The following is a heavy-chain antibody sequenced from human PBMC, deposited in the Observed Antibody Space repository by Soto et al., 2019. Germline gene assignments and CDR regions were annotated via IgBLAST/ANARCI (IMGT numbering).Heavy chain of an antibody. D-gene: IGHD6-6*01. Sequence: GGSLRLSCAASGFTFSSYAMSWVRQGPGKGLEWVSAISGSGGSTYYADSVKGRFTISRDNSKNTLYLQMNSLRAEDTAVYYCAKDRGSSSRFFDYWGQGTLVTVSS. CDR2: ISGSGGST. CDR3: AKDRGSSSRFFDY. J-gene: IGHJ4*02. CDR1: GFTFSSYA. V-gene: IGHV3-23*01.